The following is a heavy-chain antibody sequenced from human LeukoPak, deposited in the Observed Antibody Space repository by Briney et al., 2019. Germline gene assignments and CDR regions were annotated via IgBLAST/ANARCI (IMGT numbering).Heavy chain of an antibody. CDR3: VRDLPQTGYSYDY. D-gene: IGHD5-18*01. Sequence: GGSLRLSCAASGFTFKNYWMHWVRQAPGTGLVWVSRIDHEGSATSYADSVKGRFTVSRDNAKSTLYLQMNTLRAEDTAVYYCVRDLPQTGYSYDYWGQGTLVTVSS. J-gene: IGHJ4*02. CDR1: GFTFKNYW. V-gene: IGHV3-74*01. CDR2: IDHEGSAT.